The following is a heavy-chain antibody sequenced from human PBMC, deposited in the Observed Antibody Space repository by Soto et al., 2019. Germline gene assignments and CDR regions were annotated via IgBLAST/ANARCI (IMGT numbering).Heavy chain of an antibody. Sequence: QVQLVESGGGVVQPGRSLRLSCAASGFTFRNYGMHWVRQDPGKGLEWVAVISYDGSNKYYADSVKGRFTISRDNSKNTLYLQMNSLRAEDTAVYYCAKDQNSSGWYTSLDAFDIWGQGTMVTVSS. D-gene: IGHD6-19*01. J-gene: IGHJ3*02. CDR3: AKDQNSSGWYTSLDAFDI. V-gene: IGHV3-30*18. CDR1: GFTFRNYG. CDR2: ISYDGSNK.